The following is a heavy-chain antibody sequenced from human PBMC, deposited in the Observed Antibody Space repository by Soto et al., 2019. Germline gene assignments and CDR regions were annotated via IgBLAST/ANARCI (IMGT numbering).Heavy chain of an antibody. D-gene: IGHD6-6*01. CDR2: IYYSGST. CDR3: ARHGAAARPLYFDY. CDR1: GGSISSSSYY. Sequence: SETLSLTCTVSGGSISSSSYYWGWIRQPPGKGLEWIGSIYYSGSTYYNPSLKSRVTISVDTSKNQFSLKLSSVTAADTAVYYCARHGAAARPLYFDYWGQGTLVTVSS. V-gene: IGHV4-39*01. J-gene: IGHJ4*02.